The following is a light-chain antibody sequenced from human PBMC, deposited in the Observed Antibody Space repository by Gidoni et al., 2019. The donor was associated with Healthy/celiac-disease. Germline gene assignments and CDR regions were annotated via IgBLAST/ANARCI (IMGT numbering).Light chain of an antibody. CDR2: AAS. CDR3: QQLNSYPPMYS. CDR1: QGISSY. V-gene: IGKV1-9*01. Sequence: DIQLTQSPSFLSASVGDRVTIPCRASQGISSYLAWYQQKPGKAPKLLIYAASTLQSGVPSRFSGSGSETEFTLTSSSLQPEDFATYYCQQLNSYPPMYSFGQGTKLEIK. J-gene: IGKJ2*03.